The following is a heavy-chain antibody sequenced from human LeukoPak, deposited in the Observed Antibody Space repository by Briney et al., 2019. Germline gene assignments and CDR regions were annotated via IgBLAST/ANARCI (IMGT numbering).Heavy chain of an antibody. CDR2: INPNSGGT. J-gene: IGHJ4*02. CDR3: ARATGYSSGWSFDY. CDR1: GYTFTGYY. Sequence: SVKVSCKASGYTFTGYYMHWVRQAPGQGLEWMGWINPNSGGTNYAQKFQGRVTMTRDTSISTAYMELSRLRSDDTAVYYCARATGYSSGWSFDYWGQGTLVTVSS. D-gene: IGHD6-19*01. V-gene: IGHV1-2*02.